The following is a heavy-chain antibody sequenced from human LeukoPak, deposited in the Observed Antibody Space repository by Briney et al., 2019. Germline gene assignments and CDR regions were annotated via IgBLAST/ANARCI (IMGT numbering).Heavy chain of an antibody. D-gene: IGHD6-13*01. CDR3: ARYPGIAAAGGDY. J-gene: IGHJ4*02. CDR1: GFTFSDYY. CDR2: ISSSSSYT. V-gene: IGHV3-11*03. Sequence: GESLRLSCAASGFTFSDYYMSWIRQAPGKGLEWVSYISSSSSYTNYADSVKGRFTISRDNAKNSLYLQMNSLRAEDTAVYYCARYPGIAAAGGDYWGQGTLVTVSS.